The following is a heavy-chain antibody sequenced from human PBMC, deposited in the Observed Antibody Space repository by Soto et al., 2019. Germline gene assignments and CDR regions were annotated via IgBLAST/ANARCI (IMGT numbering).Heavy chain of an antibody. D-gene: IGHD4-17*01. Sequence: SETLSLTCTVSGGSISTNYWSWIRQPPGKGLEWIGYISSSGYTNYNASLKSRITISIDTSKNQFSLKLTSVTAADTAVYYCASLHGARFDPWGQGTLVTVYS. V-gene: IGHV4-4*08. CDR1: GGSISTNY. CDR3: ASLHGARFDP. J-gene: IGHJ5*02. CDR2: ISSSGYT.